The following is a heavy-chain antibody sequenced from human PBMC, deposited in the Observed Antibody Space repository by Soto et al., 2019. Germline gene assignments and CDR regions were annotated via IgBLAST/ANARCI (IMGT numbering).Heavy chain of an antibody. V-gene: IGHV3-33*01. CDR1: GFTFSNYG. CDR2: TRHDGTNK. D-gene: IGHD3-16*01. Sequence: GGSLRLSCATSGFTFSNYGMHWVRQAPGKGLEWVAVTRHDGTNKYYADSVKGRFTISRDNSKNTVHLQMNILRGGDTAVHYCARDLAAEYFQRWGQGTLVTV. J-gene: IGHJ1*01. CDR3: ARDLAAEYFQR.